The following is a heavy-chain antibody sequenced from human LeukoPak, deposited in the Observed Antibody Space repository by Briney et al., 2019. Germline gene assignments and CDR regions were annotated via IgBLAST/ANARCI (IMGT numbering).Heavy chain of an antibody. D-gene: IGHD2-2*01. V-gene: IGHV1-69*06. J-gene: IGHJ5*02. Sequence: SVKASCKASGGTFSSYAISWVRQAPGQGLEWMGGIIPIFGTANYAQKFQGRVTITADKSTSTAYMELSSLRSEDTAVYYCARDGCSSTSCYPYNWFDPWGQGTLVTVSS. CDR1: GGTFSSYA. CDR2: IIPIFGTA. CDR3: ARDGCSSTSCYPYNWFDP.